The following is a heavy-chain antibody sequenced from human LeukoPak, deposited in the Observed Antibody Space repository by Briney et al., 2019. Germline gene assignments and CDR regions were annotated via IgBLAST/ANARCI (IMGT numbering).Heavy chain of an antibody. CDR3: AREEDEYSSGWYDAFDI. Sequence: SVKVSCKASGGTFSSYAISWVRQAPGQGLEWMGRIIPIFGTANYAQKFQGRVTITTDESTSTAYMELSSLRSEDTAVYYCAREEDEYSSGWYDAFDIWGQGTMVTDSS. J-gene: IGHJ3*02. CDR2: IIPIFGTA. D-gene: IGHD6-19*01. V-gene: IGHV1-69*05. CDR1: GGTFSSYA.